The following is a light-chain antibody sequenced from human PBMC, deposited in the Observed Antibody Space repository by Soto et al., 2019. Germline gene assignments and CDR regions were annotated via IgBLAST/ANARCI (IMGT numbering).Light chain of an antibody. J-gene: IGKJ4*01. Sequence: DIQLTQSPSFLSASVGDRVTITCRASQGISSYLAWYQQKPGKAPNLLIYTASTLQGGVPSRFSGSGSGTEFTLTIRSLQPEDVATYYCQQLNGYPLTFGGGTKVEIK. CDR1: QGISSY. V-gene: IGKV1-9*01. CDR2: TAS. CDR3: QQLNGYPLT.